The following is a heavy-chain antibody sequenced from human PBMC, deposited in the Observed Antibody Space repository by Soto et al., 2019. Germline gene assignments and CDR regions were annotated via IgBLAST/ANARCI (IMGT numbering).Heavy chain of an antibody. CDR2: ISGSGGST. CDR3: AKALVSSQEYYYMDV. J-gene: IGHJ6*03. D-gene: IGHD6-13*01. V-gene: IGHV3-23*01. CDR1: GFTSSSYA. Sequence: GGSLRLSCAAPGFTSSSYAMSWVRQAPGKGLERVSAISGSGGSTYYADTVKGRFTNSRDNSKNTLYLQMNSLRAEDTAVYYCAKALVSSQEYYYMDVWGKGTTVTVSS.